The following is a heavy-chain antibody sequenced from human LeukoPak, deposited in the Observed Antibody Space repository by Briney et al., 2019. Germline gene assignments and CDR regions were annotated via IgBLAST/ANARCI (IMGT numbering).Heavy chain of an antibody. CDR2: IYPGDSNI. J-gene: IGHJ4*02. D-gene: IGHD6-19*01. V-gene: IGHV5-51*01. CDR1: GYSFTSYW. Sequence: GESLKISCKGSGYSFTSYWIGWVRQMPGKGLEWMGIIYPGDSNIRHSPSFRGQVTISADRSTNTAYLQWSSLKASDSAMYYCARLRSNGWYYFDYWGQGTLVTVSS. CDR3: ARLRSNGWYYFDY.